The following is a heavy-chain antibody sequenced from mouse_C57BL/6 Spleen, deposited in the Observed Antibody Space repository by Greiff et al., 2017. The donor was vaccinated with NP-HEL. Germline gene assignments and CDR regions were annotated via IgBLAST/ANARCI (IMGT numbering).Heavy chain of an antibody. Sequence: EVQLVESGGGLVQPKGSLKLSCAASGFTFNTYAMHWVRQAPGKGLEWVARIRSKSSNYATYYADSVKDRFTISRDDSQSMLYLQMNNLKTEDTAMYYCVGSWYYYYGSSRYWYFDVWGTGTTVTVSS. D-gene: IGHD1-1*01. V-gene: IGHV10-3*01. J-gene: IGHJ1*03. CDR3: VGSWYYYYGSSRYWYFDV. CDR2: IRSKSSNYAT. CDR1: GFTFNTYA.